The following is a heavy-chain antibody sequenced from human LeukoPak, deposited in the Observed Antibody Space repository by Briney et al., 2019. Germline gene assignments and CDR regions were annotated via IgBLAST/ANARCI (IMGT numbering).Heavy chain of an antibody. CDR2: IYPGDSDI. J-gene: IGHJ4*02. CDR3: ARQSDGGGSYPGY. Sequence: GESLKISFKGSGYSFSNYLIGWVRQMPGKGLEWMGIIYPGDSDITYSPSFQGQVTISADKSITTAYLQWSSLKASDTAMYYCARQSDGGGSYPGYWGQGALVTVSS. V-gene: IGHV5-51*01. CDR1: GYSFSNYL. D-gene: IGHD1-26*01.